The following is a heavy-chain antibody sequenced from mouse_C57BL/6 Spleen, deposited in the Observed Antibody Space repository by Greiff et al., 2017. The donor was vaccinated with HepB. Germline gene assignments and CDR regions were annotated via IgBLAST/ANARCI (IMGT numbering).Heavy chain of an antibody. V-gene: IGHV1-85*01. D-gene: IGHD2-4*01. CDR3: AIYDYDDGFAY. CDR1: GYTFTSYD. CDR2: IYPRDGST. J-gene: IGHJ3*01. Sequence: QVQLKESGPELVKPGASVKLSCKASGYTFTSYDINWVKQRPGQGLEWIGWIYPRDGSTKYNEKFKGKATLTVDTSSSTAYMELHSLTSEDSAVYFCAIYDYDDGFAYWGQGTLVTVSA.